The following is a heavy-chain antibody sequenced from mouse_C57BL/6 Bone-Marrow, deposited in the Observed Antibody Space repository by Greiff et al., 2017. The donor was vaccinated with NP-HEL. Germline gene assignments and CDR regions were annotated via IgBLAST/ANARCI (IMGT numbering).Heavy chain of an antibody. CDR3: ARWGDYDGYYYAMDY. Sequence: VQLQQSGPELVKPGASVKISCKASGYTFTDYYMNWVKQSHGKSLEWIGDINPNNGGTSYNQKFKGKATLTVDKSSSTAYMELRSLTSEDSAVYYCARWGDYDGYYYAMDYWGQGTSVTVSS. V-gene: IGHV1-26*01. CDR2: INPNNGGT. D-gene: IGHD2-4*01. J-gene: IGHJ4*01. CDR1: GYTFTDYY.